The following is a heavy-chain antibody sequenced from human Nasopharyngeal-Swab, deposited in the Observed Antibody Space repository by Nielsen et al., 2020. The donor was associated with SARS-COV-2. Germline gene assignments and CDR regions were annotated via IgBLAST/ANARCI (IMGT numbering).Heavy chain of an antibody. V-gene: IGHV4-39*07. J-gene: IGHJ6*02. Sequence: SETLSLTCTVPGGSISSSSYYWGWIRQPPGKGLEWIGSIYYSGSTYYNPSLKSRVTISVDTSKNQFSLKLSSVTAADTAVYYCARDWYSSSWYNYYYGMDVWGQGTTVTVSS. CDR1: GGSISSSSYY. CDR3: ARDWYSSSWYNYYYGMDV. CDR2: IYYSGST. D-gene: IGHD6-13*01.